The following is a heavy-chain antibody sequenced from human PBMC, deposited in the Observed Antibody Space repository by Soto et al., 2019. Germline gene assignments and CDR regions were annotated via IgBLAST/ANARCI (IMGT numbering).Heavy chain of an antibody. CDR2: IWYDGSNK. Sequence: QVQLVESGGGVVQPGRSLRLSCAASGFTFSSYGMHWVRQAPGKGLEWVAVIWYDGSNKYYADSVKGRFTISRDNSKNTLYLQMNSLRAEDTAVYYCARDYRIQLWQTIGYWGQGTLVTVSS. D-gene: IGHD5-18*01. J-gene: IGHJ4*02. V-gene: IGHV3-33*01. CDR1: GFTFSSYG. CDR3: ARDYRIQLWQTIGY.